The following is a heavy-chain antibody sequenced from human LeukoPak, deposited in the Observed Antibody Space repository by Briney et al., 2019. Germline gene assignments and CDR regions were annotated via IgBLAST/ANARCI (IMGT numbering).Heavy chain of an antibody. CDR2: ISYDGRNK. CDR1: GFTFSSYG. D-gene: IGHD3-3*01. V-gene: IGHV3-30*18. CDR3: AKSYYDFWSGYYQTFDY. Sequence: RSLRLSCAASGFTFSSYGMQWVRQAPGKGLEWVAVISYDGRNKYYADSVKGRFTISRDNSKNTLYLQMNSLRAEDTAVYYCAKSYYDFWSGYYQTFDYWGQGTLVTVSS. J-gene: IGHJ4*02.